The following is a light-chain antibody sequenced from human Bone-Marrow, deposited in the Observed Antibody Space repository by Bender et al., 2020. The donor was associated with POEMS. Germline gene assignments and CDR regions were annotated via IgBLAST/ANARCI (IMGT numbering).Light chain of an antibody. Sequence: SYELTQPPSVSVSPGQTARITCSGDALTKQYSSWHQQKPGQAPVMVIYKDTERPSGIPERFAGSSSGTIVTLTINGVQAEDEADYYCQSSDISGTWVLGGGTKLTVL. CDR2: KDT. J-gene: IGLJ3*02. V-gene: IGLV3-25*03. CDR3: QSSDISGTWV. CDR1: ALTKQY.